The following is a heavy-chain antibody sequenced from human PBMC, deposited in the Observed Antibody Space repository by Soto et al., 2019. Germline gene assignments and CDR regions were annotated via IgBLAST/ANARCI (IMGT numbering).Heavy chain of an antibody. Sequence: VPTYVAGGTPPGFSLRRGSQAPGGGVEGRVGFDPEDGDTIYAQKFPGRVTMTEDTSTDTAYMELSRLTSEDTAVYYCAKDRFRNASSGWFDPWGQGTLVTVSS. CDR1: GGTPPGFS. D-gene: IGHD1-1*01. V-gene: IGHV1-24*01. J-gene: IGHJ5*02. CDR2: FDPEDGDT. CDR3: AKDRFRNASSGWFDP.